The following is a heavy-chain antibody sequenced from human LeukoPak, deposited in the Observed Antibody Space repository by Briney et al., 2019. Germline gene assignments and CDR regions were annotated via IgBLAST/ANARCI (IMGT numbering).Heavy chain of an antibody. CDR1: GYTFTSYG. CDR3: ASAVSYSYGHYFDY. J-gene: IGHJ4*02. D-gene: IGHD5-18*01. Sequence: GASVKVSCKASGYTFTSYGISWVRQAPGQGLEWMGWISAYNGNTNYAQKLQGRVTMTTDTSTSTAYMELRSLRSDDTAVYYCASAVSYSYGHYFDYWGQGTLVTVSS. CDR2: ISAYNGNT. V-gene: IGHV1-18*01.